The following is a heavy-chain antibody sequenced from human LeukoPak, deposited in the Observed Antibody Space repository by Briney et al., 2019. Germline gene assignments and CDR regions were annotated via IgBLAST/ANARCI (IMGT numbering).Heavy chain of an antibody. CDR1: GFTFSSYE. D-gene: IGHD5-12*01. CDR3: ARDPEWLRGLGFDY. J-gene: IGHJ4*02. Sequence: GGSLRLSCAASGFTFSSYEMNWVRQAPGKGLEWVSYISSSSSTIYYADSVKGRFTISRDNAKNSLYLQMNSLRAEDTAVYYCARDPEWLRGLGFDYWGQGTLVTVSS. CDR2: ISSSSSTI. V-gene: IGHV3-48*03.